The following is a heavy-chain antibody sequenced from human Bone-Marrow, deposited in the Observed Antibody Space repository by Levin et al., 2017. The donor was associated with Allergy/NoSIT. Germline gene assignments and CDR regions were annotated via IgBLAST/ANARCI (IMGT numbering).Heavy chain of an antibody. CDR1: GFTFSDYN. CDR2: ISGSLTYI. D-gene: IGHD1-1*01. V-gene: IGHV3-21*01. CDR3: ARGTGITKGSLDY. Sequence: GGSLRLSCAASGFTFSDYNMHWVRRAPGRGLEWVSSISGSLTYIYYADSVKSRFTISRDGADDSLYLQMNSLRAEDTAVYYCARGTGITKGSLDYWGQGTLVTVSS. J-gene: IGHJ4*02.